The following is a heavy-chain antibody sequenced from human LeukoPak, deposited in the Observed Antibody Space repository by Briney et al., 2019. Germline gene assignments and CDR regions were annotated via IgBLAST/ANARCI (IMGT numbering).Heavy chain of an antibody. CDR1: GGSISSGGYY. CDR2: ISGSGGST. D-gene: IGHD3-10*01. V-gene: IGHV3-23*01. Sequence: ETLSLTCTVSGGSISSGGYYWSWIRQHPGKGLEWVSAISGSGGSTYYADSVKGRFTISRDNSKNTLYLQMNSLRAEDTAVYYCAKDLEGGSGSSTLDYWGQGTLVTVSS. J-gene: IGHJ4*02. CDR3: AKDLEGGSGSSTLDY.